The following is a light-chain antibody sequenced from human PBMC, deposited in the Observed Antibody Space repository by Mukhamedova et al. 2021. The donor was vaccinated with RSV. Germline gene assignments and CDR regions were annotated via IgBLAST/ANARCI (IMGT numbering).Light chain of an antibody. CDR3: QHYGAPPLT. V-gene: IGKV3-20*01. Sequence: GDSVTLSCKSSQNVANNYVAWYQQRPGQAPKLLISGASRRATGIPDRFSGSGSGTDFILTISRLEPEDFAVYFCQHYGAPPLTFGG. CDR2: GAS. J-gene: IGKJ4*01. CDR1: QNVANNY.